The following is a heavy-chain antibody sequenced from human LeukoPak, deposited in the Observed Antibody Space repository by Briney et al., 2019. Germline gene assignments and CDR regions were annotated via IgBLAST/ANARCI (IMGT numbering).Heavy chain of an antibody. CDR1: GGSISSYW. Sequence: PSETLSLTCTVSGGSISSYWWSWIRQPPGKGLEYIGYIFYSGSTNYNPSLKSRVTISVDTSKNQFSLKLSSVTAADTAVYYCARGGTTVTPGLLWFDPWGQGTLVTVSS. CDR3: ARGGTTVTPGLLWFDP. V-gene: IGHV4-59*01. J-gene: IGHJ5*02. CDR2: IFYSGST. D-gene: IGHD4-17*01.